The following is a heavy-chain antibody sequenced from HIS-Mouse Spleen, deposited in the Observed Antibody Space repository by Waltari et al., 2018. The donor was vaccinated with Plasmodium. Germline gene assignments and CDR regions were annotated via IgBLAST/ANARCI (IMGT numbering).Heavy chain of an antibody. CDR3: ARSIAATVTFYFDY. D-gene: IGHD6-13*01. CDR2: IYYSGTT. Sequence: QVQLQESGPGLVKPSQTLSLTCTVSGGSISSGGYYWSWIRQHPGKGLEWIGYIYYSGTTSYNPSLKSRVTRSVDTSKNQFSLKLSSVTAADTAVYYCARSIAATVTFYFDYWGQGTLVTVSS. J-gene: IGHJ4*02. CDR1: GGSISSGGYY. V-gene: IGHV4-31*03.